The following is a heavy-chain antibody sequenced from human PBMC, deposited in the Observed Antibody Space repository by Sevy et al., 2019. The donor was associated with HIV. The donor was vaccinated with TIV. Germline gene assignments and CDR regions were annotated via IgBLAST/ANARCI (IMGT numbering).Heavy chain of an antibody. V-gene: IGHV3-23*01. J-gene: IGHJ3*02. Sequence: GGSLRLSCAASGFAFSSYAMSWVRQAPGKGLEWVSAISGSGGSTYYSDSVKGRFTISRDNSKNTLYLQMNSLRAEDTAVYYCAKDSLSITMIVVVIRDDAFDIWGQGTMVTVSS. D-gene: IGHD3-22*01. CDR3: AKDSLSITMIVVVIRDDAFDI. CDR1: GFAFSSYA. CDR2: ISGSGGST.